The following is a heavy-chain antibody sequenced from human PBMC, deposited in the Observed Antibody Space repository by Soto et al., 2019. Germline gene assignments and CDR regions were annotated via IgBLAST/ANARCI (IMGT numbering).Heavy chain of an antibody. CDR2: IGTAGDT. CDR1: GFTFSSYD. CDR3: ARALRCSGGSCYSGLVPNFDY. V-gene: IGHV3-13*01. D-gene: IGHD2-15*01. J-gene: IGHJ4*02. Sequence: GGSLRLSCAASGFTFSSYDMHWVRQGTGKGLEWVSAIGTAGDTYYPGSVKGRFTVSRENAKNSLYLQMSSLRAEDTAVYYCARALRCSGGSCYSGLVPNFDYWGQGALVTVSS.